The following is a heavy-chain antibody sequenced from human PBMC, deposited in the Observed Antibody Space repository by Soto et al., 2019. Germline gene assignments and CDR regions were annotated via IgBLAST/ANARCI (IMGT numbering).Heavy chain of an antibody. CDR1: GYTFATYF. V-gene: IGHV1-2*02. D-gene: IGHD6-25*01. CDR3: AREWQRGTDY. CDR2: IFPGSGGT. Sequence: ASVQVPCKASGYTFATYFLRWVRQAPGQGLEWLGWIFPGSGGTNYAQKFQGRVTMTRDTSINTAYMELSRLTSDDTGVYYCAREWQRGTDYWGQGALVTVSS. J-gene: IGHJ4*02.